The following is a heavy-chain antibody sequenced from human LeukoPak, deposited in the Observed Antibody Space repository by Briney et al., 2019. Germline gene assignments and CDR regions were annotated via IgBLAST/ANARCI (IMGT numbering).Heavy chain of an antibody. D-gene: IGHD3-10*01. V-gene: IGHV3-23*01. CDR1: GFTFSSFA. J-gene: IGHJ4*02. CDR2: ISDSGGYT. CDR3: AKLGNFASGSYSD. Sequence: QPGGSLRLSCAASGFTFSSFAMSWVRQAPGKGLGWVSTISDSGGYTYYADSVKGRFTISRDNSKNTLYLHMNSLRAEDTAVYYCAKLGNFASGSYSDWGQGTLVTVSS.